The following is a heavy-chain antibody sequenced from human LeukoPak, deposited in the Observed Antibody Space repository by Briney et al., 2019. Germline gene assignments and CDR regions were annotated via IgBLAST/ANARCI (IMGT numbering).Heavy chain of an antibody. CDR1: GFTFSSYS. CDR3: ARETIIYYDSSGCFDY. J-gene: IGHJ4*02. V-gene: IGHV3-21*01. D-gene: IGHD3-22*01. Sequence: GGSLRLSCAASGFTFSSYSMDWVRQAPGKGLEWVSSISSSSSYIYYADSVKGRFTISRDNAKNSLYLQMNSLGAEDTAVYYCARETIIYYDSSGCFDYWGQGTLVTVSS. CDR2: ISSSSSYI.